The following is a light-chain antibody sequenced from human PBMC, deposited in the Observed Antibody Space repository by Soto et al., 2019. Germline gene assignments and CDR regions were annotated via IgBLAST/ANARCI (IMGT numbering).Light chain of an antibody. CDR2: DVS. J-gene: IGLJ2*01. CDR1: SSDVGGYNY. V-gene: IGLV2-11*01. CDR3: CSYSGSYTVV. Sequence: QSALTQPRSVSGSPGQSVTISCTGTSSDVGGYNYVSWYQQHPGKAPKLMIYDVSKRPSGVPDRFSGSKSGNTSSLTISWLQAEDEAYYYCCSYSGSYTVVFGGGTKVTVL.